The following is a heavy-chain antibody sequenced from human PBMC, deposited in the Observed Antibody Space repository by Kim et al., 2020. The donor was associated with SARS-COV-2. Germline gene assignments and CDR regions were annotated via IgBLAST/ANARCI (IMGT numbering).Heavy chain of an antibody. V-gene: IGHV3-74*01. Sequence: RYADSVKGRFTASRDNAKNTLYLQMNSLRVEDTAVYYCARDYSAERKFDPGGQGTLVTVSS. J-gene: IGHJ5*02. D-gene: IGHD5-18*01. CDR3: ARDYSAERKFDP.